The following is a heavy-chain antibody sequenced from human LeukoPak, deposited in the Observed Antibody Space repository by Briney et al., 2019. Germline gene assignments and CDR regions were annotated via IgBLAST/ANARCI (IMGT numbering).Heavy chain of an antibody. J-gene: IGHJ4*02. CDR2: ISAYNGNT. CDR3: ARARPRYSSSWTFFDY. D-gene: IGHD6-13*01. CDR1: GYTFTSYG. V-gene: IGHV1-18*01. Sequence: ASVKVSCKASGYTFTSYGISWVRQAPGQGLEWMGWISAYNGNTNYAQKLQGRVTMTTDTSTSTAYMELRSLRSDDTAVYYCARARPRYSSSWTFFDYWGQGTLVTVPS.